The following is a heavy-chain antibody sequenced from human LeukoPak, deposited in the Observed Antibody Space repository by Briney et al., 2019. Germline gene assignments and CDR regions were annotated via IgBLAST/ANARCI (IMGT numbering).Heavy chain of an antibody. J-gene: IGHJ4*02. V-gene: IGHV4-38-2*02. CDR3: ARQTTVTN. D-gene: IGHD4-17*01. CDR1: GYSTSSGYY. CDR2: IYHSGST. Sequence: SETLCLTCTVSGYSTSSGYYWGWIRQPPGKGLEWIGSIYHSGSTYYNPSLKSRVTISVDTSKNQFSLKLSSVTAADTAVYYCARQTTVTNWGQGTLVTVSS.